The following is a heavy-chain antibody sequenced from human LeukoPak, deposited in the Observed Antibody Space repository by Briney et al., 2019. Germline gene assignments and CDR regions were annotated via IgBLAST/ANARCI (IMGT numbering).Heavy chain of an antibody. J-gene: IGHJ3*02. CDR2: ISGSGTTT. Sequence: GGSLRLSCAASGFTFNSYVMSWVRQAPGKGLEWVSGISGSGTTTYYADSVKGRFTISRDNSKNTLYLQMNSLRVEDTAVYYCARDQLDFLNFDAFDIWGQGTKVTVSS. D-gene: IGHD2/OR15-2a*01. CDR3: ARDQLDFLNFDAFDI. V-gene: IGHV3-23*01. CDR1: GFTFNSYV.